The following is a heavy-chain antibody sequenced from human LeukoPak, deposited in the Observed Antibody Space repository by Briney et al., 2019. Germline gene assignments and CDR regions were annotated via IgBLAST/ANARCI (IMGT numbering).Heavy chain of an antibody. Sequence: HPGGSLRLSCAASGFTFSSHGMSWVRQAPGKGLEWVSAISGSGGSTYYADSVKGRFTISRDNSKNTLYLQMNSLRVEDTAVYYCAKDRLRYCSGGSCYSPVDYWGQGTLVSVSS. J-gene: IGHJ4*02. CDR1: GFTFSSHG. D-gene: IGHD2-15*01. CDR3: AKDRLRYCSGGSCYSPVDY. V-gene: IGHV3-23*01. CDR2: ISGSGGST.